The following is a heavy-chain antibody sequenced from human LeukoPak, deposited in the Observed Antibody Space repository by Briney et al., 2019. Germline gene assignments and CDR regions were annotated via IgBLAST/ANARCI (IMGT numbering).Heavy chain of an antibody. Sequence: SETLSLTCTVSGGSISSSSYYWGWIRQPPGKGLEWIGSIYYSGSTYYNPSLKSRGTISVDTSKNQSSLKLSSVTAADTAVYYCARLGPDPGYSSGWGQGTLVTVSS. V-gene: IGHV4-39*01. CDR1: GGSISSSSYY. CDR2: IYYSGST. J-gene: IGHJ4*02. CDR3: ARLGPDPGYSSG. D-gene: IGHD6-25*01.